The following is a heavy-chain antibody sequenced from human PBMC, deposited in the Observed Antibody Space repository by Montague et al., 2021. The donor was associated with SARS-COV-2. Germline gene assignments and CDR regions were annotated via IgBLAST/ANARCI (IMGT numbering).Heavy chain of an antibody. D-gene: IGHD4-17*01. V-gene: IGHV3-30*04. CDR1: GFTFNNYA. Sequence: SLRLSCAASGFTFNNYAMHWVRQAPGKGLGWVAVISYDGSSKYYADSVKGRFTISRDNSKNTLYLQMHSLRTEDTAVYYCARGGQLRLPGDYDYYNYGMDAWGQGTTVTVS. J-gene: IGHJ6*02. CDR3: ARGGQLRLPGDYDYYNYGMDA. CDR2: ISYDGSSK.